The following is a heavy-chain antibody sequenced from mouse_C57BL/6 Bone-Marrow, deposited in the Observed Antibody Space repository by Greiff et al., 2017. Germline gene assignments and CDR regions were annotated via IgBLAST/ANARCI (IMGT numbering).Heavy chain of an antibody. CDR1: GYTFTSYG. CDR2: IYPRSGNT. D-gene: IGHD2-5*01. CDR3: ASCPTIVTYYDN. J-gene: IGHJ2*01. V-gene: IGHV1-81*01. Sequence: QVQLKQSGAELARPGASVKLSCKASGYTFTSYGIRWVKQRTGQGLEWIGEIYPRSGNTYYNEKFKGKATLTADKSSSTAYMELRSLTSEDSAVYFGASCPTIVTYYDNWGQGTTLTVSS.